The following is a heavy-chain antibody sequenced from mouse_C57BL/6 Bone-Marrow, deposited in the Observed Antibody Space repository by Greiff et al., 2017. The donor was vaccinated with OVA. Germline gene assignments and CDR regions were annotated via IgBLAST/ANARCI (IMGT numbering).Heavy chain of an antibody. D-gene: IGHD2-4*01. Sequence: QVQLQQPGAELVRPGSSVKLSCKASGYTFTSYWMDWVKQRPGQGLEWIGNIYPSDSETHYNQKFKDKATLTVDKSSSTAYMQLSSLTSEDSAVYYCARGCYDYDVPWFAYWGQGTLVTVSA. V-gene: IGHV1-61*01. CDR1: GYTFTSYW. CDR3: ARGCYDYDVPWFAY. CDR2: IYPSDSET. J-gene: IGHJ3*01.